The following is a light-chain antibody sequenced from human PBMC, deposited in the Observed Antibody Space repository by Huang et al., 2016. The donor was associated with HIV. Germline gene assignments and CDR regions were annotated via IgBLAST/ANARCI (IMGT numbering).Light chain of an antibody. CDR2: AAS. CDR1: QGISNY. J-gene: IGKJ1*01. V-gene: IGKV1-17*03. CDR3: LQHNTYPWT. Sequence: DIQMTQSPSAVSASVGDTVTITCRASQGISNYLVWFQQKPGKGPKRLIYAASNLQSGVPLRCSGSGSGKEFTLTISSLQPEDFATYYCLQHNTYPWTFGQGTKVEIK.